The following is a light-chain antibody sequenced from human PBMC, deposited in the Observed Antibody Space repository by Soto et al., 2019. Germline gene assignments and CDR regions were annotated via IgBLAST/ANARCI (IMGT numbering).Light chain of an antibody. J-gene: IGLJ3*02. CDR2: NNV. CDR1: SSNIGSNI. V-gene: IGLV1-44*01. CDR3: SAWDGSLNGLV. Sequence: QAVVTQPPSASGTPGQRVTISCSGSSSNIGSNILNWYRQVPGKAPKLLIYNNVHRPSGVPDRFSGSKSGASGSLAISGLQLEDEADYYCSAWDGSLNGLVLGGGTKLTVL.